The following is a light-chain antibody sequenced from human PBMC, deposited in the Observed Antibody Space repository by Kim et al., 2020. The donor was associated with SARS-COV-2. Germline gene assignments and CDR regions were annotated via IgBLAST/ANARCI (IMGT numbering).Light chain of an antibody. CDR2: YDS. V-gene: IGLV3-21*04. CDR3: QVGDSSSDHV. Sequence: SYELTQPPSVSVAPGKTARITCGGNNIGSKSVHWYQQKPGQAPVLVIYYDSDRPSGIPERFSGSNSGNKATLTISRVEAGDEADFYCQVGDSSSDHVFGT. CDR1: NIGSKS. J-gene: IGLJ1*01.